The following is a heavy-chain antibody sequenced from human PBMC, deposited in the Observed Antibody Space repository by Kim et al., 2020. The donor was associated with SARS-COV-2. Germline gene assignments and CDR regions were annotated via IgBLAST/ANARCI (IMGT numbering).Heavy chain of an antibody. CDR2: FDPEDGET. V-gene: IGHV1-24*01. D-gene: IGHD3-3*01. CDR1: GYTLTELS. Sequence: ASVKVSCKVSGYTLTELSMHWVRQAPGKGLEWMGGFDPEDGETIYAQKFQGRVTMTEDTSTDTAYMELSSLRSEDTAVYYCATGLEWSARLPPRGFDYWGQGTLVTVSS. J-gene: IGHJ4*02. CDR3: ATGLEWSARLPPRGFDY.